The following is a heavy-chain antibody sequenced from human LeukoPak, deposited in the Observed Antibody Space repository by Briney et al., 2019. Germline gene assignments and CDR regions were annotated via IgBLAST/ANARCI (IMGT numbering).Heavy chain of an antibody. D-gene: IGHD6-13*01. CDR1: GGSISSGSYY. J-gene: IGHJ5*02. V-gene: IGHV4-61*02. CDR3: ARGGGAAAVAYWFDP. CDR2: IYTSGST. Sequence: SETLSLTCTVSGGSISSGSYYWSWIRQPAGKGLEWIGRIYTSGSTNYNPSLKSRVTISVDTSKNQFSLKLSSVTAADTAVYYCARGGGAAAVAYWFDPWGQGTLVTVSS.